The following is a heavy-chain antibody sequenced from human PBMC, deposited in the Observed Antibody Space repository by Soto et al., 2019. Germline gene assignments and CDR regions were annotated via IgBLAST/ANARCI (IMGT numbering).Heavy chain of an antibody. CDR2: INPSGGST. D-gene: IGHD3-9*01. CDR3: ARELDILTGSYYYYGMDV. CDR1: GYTFTSYY. J-gene: IGHJ6*02. Sequence: ASVKVSCKASGYTFTSYYMHWVRQAPGQGLEWMGIINPSGGSTSYAQKFQGRVTMTRDTSTSTVYMELSSLRSEDTAVYYCARELDILTGSYYYYGMDVWGQGTTVTVSS. V-gene: IGHV1-46*01.